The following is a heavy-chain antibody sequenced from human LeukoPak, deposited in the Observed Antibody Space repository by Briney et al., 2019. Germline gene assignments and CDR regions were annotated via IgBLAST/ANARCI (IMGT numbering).Heavy chain of an antibody. Sequence: ASVKVSCKASGYTFTSYDINWVRQATGQGLEWMGWMNPNSGNTGYAQKFQGRVTMARNTSISTAYMELSSLRSEDTAVYYCAREGTQSDAFDIWGQGTMVTVFS. CDR2: MNPNSGNT. CDR1: GYTFTSYD. CDR3: AREGTQSDAFDI. J-gene: IGHJ3*02. V-gene: IGHV1-8*01. D-gene: IGHD3-10*01.